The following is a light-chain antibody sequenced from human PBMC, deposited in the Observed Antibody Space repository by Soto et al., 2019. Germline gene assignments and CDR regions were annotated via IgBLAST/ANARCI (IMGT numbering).Light chain of an antibody. J-gene: IGLJ1*01. CDR2: EVS. CDR1: SSDVGKYDY. CDR3: SSYTSSRTLV. Sequence: QSVLTQPPSASGSPGQSVTISCTGTSSDVGKYDYVSWFQHHPGKAPKLIIYEVSKRPSGVPDRFSGSKSGSTASLTVSGLQTEDEADYYCSSYTSSRTLVFGTGTKVTVL. V-gene: IGLV2-8*01.